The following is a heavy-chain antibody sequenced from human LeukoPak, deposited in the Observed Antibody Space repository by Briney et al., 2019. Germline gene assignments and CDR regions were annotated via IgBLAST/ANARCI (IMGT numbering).Heavy chain of an antibody. D-gene: IGHD2-15*01. V-gene: IGHV1-46*01. J-gene: IGHJ4*02. CDR3: ARGQGDCSGGSCYFFDY. CDR1: GHIFTSFY. CDR2: INPSGGST. Sequence: ASVKVSCKASGHIFTSFYMHWVRQAPGQGLEWMGIINPSGGSTSYAQKFQGRVTMTRDTSTSTVYMELSSLRSEDTAVYYCARGQGDCSGGSCYFFDYWGQGTLVTVSS.